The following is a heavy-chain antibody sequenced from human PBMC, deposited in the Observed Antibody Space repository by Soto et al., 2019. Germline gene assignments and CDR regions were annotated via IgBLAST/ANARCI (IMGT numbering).Heavy chain of an antibody. J-gene: IGHJ6*04. CDR2: IYYSGST. CDR3: ARENGSGRYYYYYYGMDV. Sequence: PSETLSLTCTVSGGSVSSGSYYWSWIRQPPGKGLEWIGYIYYSGSTNYNPSLKSRVTISVDTSKNQFSLKLSSVTAADTAVYYCARENGSGRYYYYYYGMDVWGKGTTVTVYS. CDR1: GGSVSSGSYY. D-gene: IGHD3-10*01. V-gene: IGHV4-61*01.